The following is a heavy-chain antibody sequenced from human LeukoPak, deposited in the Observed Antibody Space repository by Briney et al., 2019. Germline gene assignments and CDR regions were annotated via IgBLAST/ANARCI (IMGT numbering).Heavy chain of an antibody. CDR2: ISSSSSTL. D-gene: IGHD2-21*01. V-gene: IGHV3-48*01. J-gene: IGHJ4*02. Sequence: GGSLRLSCAASGFTFSSYSMNWVRQAPGKGLEWVSYISSSSSTLYYADSVKGRFTISRDNAKNSLYLQMNSLRAEDTAVYYCARDAGGCGGDCPSFDYWGQGTLVTVSS. CDR1: GFTFSSYS. CDR3: ARDAGGCGGDCPSFDY.